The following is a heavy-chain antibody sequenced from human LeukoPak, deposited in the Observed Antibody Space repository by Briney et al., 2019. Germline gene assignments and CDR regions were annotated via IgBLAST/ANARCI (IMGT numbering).Heavy chain of an antibody. Sequence: ASVKVSCKASGYTFTGYYMHWVRQAPGQGLEWMGWINPNSGGTNYAQKFQGRVTMTRNTSISAAYMELSSLRSEDTAVYYCARGFSGGGCYETSGHPNWGQGTLVTVSS. D-gene: IGHD3-22*01. CDR1: GYTFTGYY. CDR3: ARGFSGGGCYETSGHPN. J-gene: IGHJ4*02. CDR2: INPNSGGT. V-gene: IGHV1-2*02.